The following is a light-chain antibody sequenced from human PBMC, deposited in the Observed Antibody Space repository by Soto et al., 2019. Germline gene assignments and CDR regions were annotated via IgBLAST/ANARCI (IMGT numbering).Light chain of an antibody. J-gene: IGLJ2*01. CDR1: SSDVGDYNY. CDR2: EVT. V-gene: IGLV2-8*01. Sequence: QSALTQPPSVSGSPGQSVTISCTGTSSDVGDYNYVSWYQHQPDKAPKLMIYEVTKRPSGVPDRFSGSKSGNTASLTVSGLPAEDEADYYCSSYAGSNNFGVFGGGTKLTVL. CDR3: SSYAGSNNFGV.